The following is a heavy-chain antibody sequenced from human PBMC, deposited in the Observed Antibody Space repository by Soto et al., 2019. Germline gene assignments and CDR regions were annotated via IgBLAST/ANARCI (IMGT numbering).Heavy chain of an antibody. CDR1: GFTFDDYA. CDR2: ISWNSGSI. Sequence: GGSLRLSCAASGFTFDDYAMHWVRQAPGKGLEWVSGISWNSGSIGYADSVKGRFTISRDNAKNSLYLQMNSLRAEDTALYYCAKGRYYGFFDYFDYWGQGTLVTVSS. V-gene: IGHV3-9*01. J-gene: IGHJ4*02. D-gene: IGHD3-10*01. CDR3: AKGRYYGFFDYFDY.